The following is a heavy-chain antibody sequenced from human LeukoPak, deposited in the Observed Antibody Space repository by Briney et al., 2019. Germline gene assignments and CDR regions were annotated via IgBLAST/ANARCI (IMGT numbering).Heavy chain of an antibody. CDR1: GGTFSSYA. Sequence: ASVKVSCKASGGTFSSYAISWVRQAPGQGLEGMGRIIPILGIANYAQKFQGRVTITADKSTSTAYMELSSLRSEDMAVYYCARRQSLTFLIYYDSSGYFDYWGQGTLVTVSS. CDR2: IIPILGIA. D-gene: IGHD3-22*01. V-gene: IGHV1-69*04. CDR3: ARRQSLTFLIYYDSSGYFDY. J-gene: IGHJ4*02.